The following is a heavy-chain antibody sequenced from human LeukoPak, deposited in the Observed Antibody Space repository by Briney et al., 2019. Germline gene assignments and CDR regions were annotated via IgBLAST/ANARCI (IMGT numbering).Heavy chain of an antibody. Sequence: PGGSLRLSCAASGFTFSSYGMHWVRQAPGKGLEWVAFIRYDGSNKYYVDSVKGRFTISRDNSKNTLYLQMNSLRAEDTAVYYCAKDLWSHSSGYFGYWGQGTLVTVSS. CDR2: IRYDGSNK. CDR3: AKDLWSHSSGYFGY. D-gene: IGHD3-22*01. CDR1: GFTFSSYG. V-gene: IGHV3-30*02. J-gene: IGHJ4*02.